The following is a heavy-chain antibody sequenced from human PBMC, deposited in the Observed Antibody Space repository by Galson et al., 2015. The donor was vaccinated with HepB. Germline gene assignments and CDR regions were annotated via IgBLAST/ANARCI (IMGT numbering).Heavy chain of an antibody. J-gene: IGHJ6*04. D-gene: IGHD3-3*01. Sequence: SLRLSCAASGFTFSGYGMHWVRQAPGKGLEWVAFIPYDGSNKYYADSVKGRFTISRDNSKNTLYLQINSLRPEDTAVFYCAKDPSTGVGDFWSGQLGPSYMDVWGKGTTVTVSS. CDR1: GFTFSGYG. V-gene: IGHV3-30*18. CDR3: AKDPSTGVGDFWSGQLGPSYMDV. CDR2: IPYDGSNK.